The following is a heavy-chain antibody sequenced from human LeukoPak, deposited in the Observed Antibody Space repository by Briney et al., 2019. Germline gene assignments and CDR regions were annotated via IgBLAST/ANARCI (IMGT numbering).Heavy chain of an antibody. Sequence: GGSLRLSCAASGFTFSSYAMTWVRQAPGKGLEWVSGISGSGGRTYYADSVKGRFTISRDNSKNTLYLQMNSLRAEDTAVYYCARRQGDAFDIWGQGTMVTVSS. V-gene: IGHV3-23*01. D-gene: IGHD1-1*01. J-gene: IGHJ3*02. CDR3: ARRQGDAFDI. CDR2: ISGSGGRT. CDR1: GFTFSSYA.